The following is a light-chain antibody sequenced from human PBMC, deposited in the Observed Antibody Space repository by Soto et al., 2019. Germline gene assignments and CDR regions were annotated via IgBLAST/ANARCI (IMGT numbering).Light chain of an antibody. J-gene: IGKJ4*01. CDR2: DAS. CDR1: QSTSSW. CDR3: QQYNSYPLT. V-gene: IGKV1-5*01. Sequence: DIQMTQSPSTLSASVGDRVTITCRASQSTSSWLAWYQQKPGKAPKVLIYDASNLESGVPSRFSGSGSGTEFTLTISSLQPDDFATYYCQQYNSYPLTFGGGTRVEIK.